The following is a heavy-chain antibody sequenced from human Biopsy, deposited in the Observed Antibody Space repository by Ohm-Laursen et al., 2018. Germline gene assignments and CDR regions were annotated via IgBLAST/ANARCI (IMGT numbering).Heavy chain of an antibody. V-gene: IGHV4-31*01. CDR3: ARAPYVSGSFGWFDP. CDR2: ISSGGYR. J-gene: IGHJ5*02. CDR1: GDSISSGAYY. D-gene: IGHD3-10*01. Sequence: SQTLSLTCTVSGDSISSGAYYCNWFRQHPAKGLLWIGYISSGGYRKYTPSLHSMITISMDTSRNQFSLRLNSVTSADTAVYYCARAPYVSGSFGWFDPWGQGIVVTVSS.